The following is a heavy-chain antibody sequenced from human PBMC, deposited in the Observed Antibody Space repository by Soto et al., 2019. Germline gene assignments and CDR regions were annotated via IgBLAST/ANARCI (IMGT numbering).Heavy chain of an antibody. CDR1: GDTFTKYT. D-gene: IGHD3-22*01. J-gene: IGHJ4*02. CDR3: ARVNNYYDSSGYYASHY. CDR2: IHAGNGDT. Sequence: ASVKVSCKASGDTFTKYTMHWVRQVPGQRLEWMGWIHAGNGDTEYSQKFQGRVTITRDTFASITYMDLSSLGSEDPAVYYCARVNNYYDSSGYYASHYWGQGTLVTVSS. V-gene: IGHV1-3*01.